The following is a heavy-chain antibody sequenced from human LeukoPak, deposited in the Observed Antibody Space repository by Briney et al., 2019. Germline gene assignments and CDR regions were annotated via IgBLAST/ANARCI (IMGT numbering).Heavy chain of an antibody. CDR1: GFTFSSYD. CDR2: IGTAGDT. Sequence: PGGCLRLSCAASGFTFSSYDMHWVRQPTGRGLEWVSAIGTAGDTYYPGSVKGRFTISRDNAKHSLYLQINSLRADDTAVYYCARGDYGDYYFDYWGQGTLVTVSS. CDR3: ARGDYGDYYFDY. D-gene: IGHD4-17*01. V-gene: IGHV3-13*01. J-gene: IGHJ4*02.